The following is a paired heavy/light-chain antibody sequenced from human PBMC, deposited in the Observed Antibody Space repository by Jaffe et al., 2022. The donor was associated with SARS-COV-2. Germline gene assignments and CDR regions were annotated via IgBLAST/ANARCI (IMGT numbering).Light chain of an antibody. CDR1: SSDVGGYNY. CDR3: SSYTSTSTWV. CDR2: EVS. V-gene: IGLV2-14*01. J-gene: IGLJ3*02. Sequence: QSALTQPASVSGSPGQSITISCTGTSSDVGGYNYVSWYQQHPGKAPKLMIYEVSNRPSGVPDRFSGSKSGNTASLTISGLQAEDEADYYCSSYTSTSTWVFGGGTKLTVL.
Heavy chain of an antibody. CDR3: AKAIAAAPRKPTDN. V-gene: IGHV3-23*01. Sequence: EVQLLESGGGLVQPGGSLRLSCAASGFTFSNYAMTWVRQAPGKGLEWVSAISGSGLTTYYADSVKGRFTISRDNSKNTLFLQMSSLRADDTALYYCAKAIAAAPRKPTDNWGQGTLVTVSS. J-gene: IGHJ4*02. CDR1: GFTFSNYA. CDR2: ISGSGLTT. D-gene: IGHD6-13*01.